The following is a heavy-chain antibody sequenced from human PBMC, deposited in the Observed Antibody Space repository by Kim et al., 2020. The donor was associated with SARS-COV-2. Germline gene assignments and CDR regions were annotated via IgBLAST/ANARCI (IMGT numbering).Heavy chain of an antibody. CDR1: VFTVNSYW. CDR2: INKDGGER. V-gene: IGHV3-7*01. J-gene: IGHJ4*01. CDR3: VRDGYCAGDCYPGYYFD. D-gene: IGHD2-21*02. Sequence: LSLTCVVSVFTVNSYWMSWVRQAPGKGLGWVASINKDGGERQYVDSVKGRFTISRDNAKNSLYLQMNSLRVEDTALYYCVRDGYCAGDCYPGYYFD.